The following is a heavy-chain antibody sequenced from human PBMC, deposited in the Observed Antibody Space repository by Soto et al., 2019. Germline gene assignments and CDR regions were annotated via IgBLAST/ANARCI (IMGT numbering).Heavy chain of an antibody. V-gene: IGHV1-3*01. CDR1: GYTFTSYA. J-gene: IGHJ6*02. CDR2: INAGNGNT. Sequence: ASVKVSCKASGYTFTSYAMHLVRQAPGQRLEWMGWINAGNGNTKYSQKFQGRVTITRDTSASTAYMELSSLRSEDTAVYYCARSSMTTDYYYYGMDVWGQGTTVTVSS. CDR3: ARSSMTTDYYYYGMDV. D-gene: IGHD4-4*01.